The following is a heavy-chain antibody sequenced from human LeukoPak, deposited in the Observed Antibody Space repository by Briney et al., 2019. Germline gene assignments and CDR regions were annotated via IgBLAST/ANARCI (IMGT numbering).Heavy chain of an antibody. CDR2: IKRDGSET. J-gene: IGHJ4*02. CDR3: ASLDTAMVTWRDN. V-gene: IGHV3-7*03. Sequence: GGSLRLSCEASGFIFSSQWMSWVRQAPGKGLEWVANIKRDGSETYYVNSVKARYTISRDNAKNSLFLQMNSLRVEDTAVYYCASLDTAMVTWRDNWGQGTLVTVSS. CDR1: GFIFSSQW. D-gene: IGHD5-18*01.